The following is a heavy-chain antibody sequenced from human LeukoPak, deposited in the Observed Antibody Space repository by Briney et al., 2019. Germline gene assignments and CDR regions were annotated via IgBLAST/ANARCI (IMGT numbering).Heavy chain of an antibody. Sequence: PGGSLRLSCAASGFIFSNYAIHWVRQAPGKGLEWVAVILCDGSTIIYADSVKGRFTISRDNSKNTLYLQVNSLTVEDTAVYYCARDGQGFYHWGQGTLVTVSS. V-gene: IGHV3-30*04. CDR2: ILCDGSTI. CDR1: GFIFSNYA. J-gene: IGHJ5*02. CDR3: ARDGQGFYH.